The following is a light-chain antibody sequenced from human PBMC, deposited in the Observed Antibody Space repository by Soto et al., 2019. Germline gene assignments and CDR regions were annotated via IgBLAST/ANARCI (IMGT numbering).Light chain of an antibody. CDR1: QSVGGSS. CDR2: GAF. Sequence: ETVLTQSPGTLSLSPGERATVSCRASQSVGGSSLAWYQQRPGQAPRLLIYGAFKRATGIPDRFSGSGSGTDFTLTISRMEPEDFAVYCCQQYGSSPRTFGQGTKVDIK. CDR3: QQYGSSPRT. J-gene: IGKJ1*01. V-gene: IGKV3-20*01.